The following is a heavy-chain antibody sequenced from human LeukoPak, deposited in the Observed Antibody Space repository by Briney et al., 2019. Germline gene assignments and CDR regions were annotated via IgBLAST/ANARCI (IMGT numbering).Heavy chain of an antibody. V-gene: IGHV3-23*01. J-gene: IGHJ4*02. D-gene: IGHD4-17*01. CDR1: GFTFSSYG. Sequence: GGTLRLSCAASGFTFSSYGMSWVRQAPGKGLEWVSAISGSGGSTYYADSVKGRFTISRDNSKNTLYLQMNSLRAEDTVVYYCAKDSRIYGDYDSYYFDSWGQGTLVTVSS. CDR2: ISGSGGST. CDR3: AKDSRIYGDYDSYYFDS.